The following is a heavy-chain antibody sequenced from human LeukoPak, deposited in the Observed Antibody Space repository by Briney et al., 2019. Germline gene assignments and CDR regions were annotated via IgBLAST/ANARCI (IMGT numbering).Heavy chain of an antibody. CDR2: IYYSGST. J-gene: IGHJ4*02. CDR1: GGSISSSSYY. Sequence: RSSETLSLTCTVPGGSISSSSYYWGWIRQPPGKGLEWIGSIYYSGSTYYNPSLKSRVTISVDTSKNQFSLKLSSVTAADTAVYYCADPSGDYWGQGTLVTVSS. D-gene: IGHD3-10*01. V-gene: IGHV4-39*07. CDR3: ADPSGDY.